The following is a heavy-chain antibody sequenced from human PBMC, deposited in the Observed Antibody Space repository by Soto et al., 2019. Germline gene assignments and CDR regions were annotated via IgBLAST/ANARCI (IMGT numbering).Heavy chain of an antibody. Sequence: VQLVESGGGLVQPGRSLRLSCAASGFTFSSYGMHWVRQAPGKGLEWVAVISYDGSNKYYADSVKGRFTISRDNSKNTLYLQMNSLRAEDTAVYYCAKDTRYDSSGYYHYWGQGTLVTVSS. J-gene: IGHJ4*02. CDR3: AKDTRYDSSGYYHY. D-gene: IGHD3-22*01. V-gene: IGHV3-30*18. CDR2: ISYDGSNK. CDR1: GFTFSSYG.